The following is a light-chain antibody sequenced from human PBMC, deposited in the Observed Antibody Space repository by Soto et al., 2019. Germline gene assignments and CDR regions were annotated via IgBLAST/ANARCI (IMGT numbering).Light chain of an antibody. Sequence: DIVMTQSPDSLAVSLGERATINFESSQSVWFTSNNKNYLAWYQQKPGQPPKXLLSWASARESGVPERFSGSGSGTLFTLSISSLQAEDVEVYYCQQYYTPPLTFGGGTKVDTK. J-gene: IGKJ4*01. CDR1: QSVWFTSNNKNY. CDR3: QQYYTPPLT. CDR2: WAS. V-gene: IGKV4-1*01.